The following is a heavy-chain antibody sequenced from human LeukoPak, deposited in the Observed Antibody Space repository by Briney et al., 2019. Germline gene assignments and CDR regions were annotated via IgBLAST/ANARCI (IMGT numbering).Heavy chain of an antibody. CDR1: GGSIGSDH. CDR2: IYYIGRP. V-gene: IGHV4-59*01. CDR3: ARKNGFEI. J-gene: IGHJ3*02. Sequence: PSETLSLTCSVSGGSIGSDHWNWIRQTPGKGLEWIGGIYYIGRPYYYPTLKSRVTISVEMSKSQFTLRLTSVTAADTAVYYCARKNGFEIWGQGTLVTVS.